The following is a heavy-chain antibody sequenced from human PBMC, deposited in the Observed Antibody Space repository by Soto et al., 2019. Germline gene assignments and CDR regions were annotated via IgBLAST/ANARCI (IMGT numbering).Heavy chain of an antibody. CDR2: ISDIGDST. CDR1: GFTFSNYS. Sequence: PGGSLRLSCAASGFTFSNYSMSWVRQAPGKGLEWVSTISDIGDSTYYADSVKGRFTISRDNSRNTLYLQMSSLRAEDTAPYYCAEGTYRGFNHYFDYWGQGTQLTVSS. J-gene: IGHJ4*02. V-gene: IGHV3-23*01. CDR3: AEGTYRGFNHYFDY. D-gene: IGHD2-2*01.